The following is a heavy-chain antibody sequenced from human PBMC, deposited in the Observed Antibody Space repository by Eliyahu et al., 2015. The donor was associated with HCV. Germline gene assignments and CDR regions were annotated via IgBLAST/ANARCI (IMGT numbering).Heavy chain of an antibody. V-gene: IGHV4-59*01. J-gene: IGHJ5*02. D-gene: IGHD6-19*01. CDR3: ASGGGGIAVAGTGGWFDP. CDR1: GGSITTYY. CDR2: XHFTGGT. Sequence: QVQLQESGPGLVKPSETLSLTCTXXGGSITTYYWSWIRQPPGKGLEWIGYXHFTGGTPTNPPLKSXVTXSXDTSKNQFSLNLTSVTAADTAVYYCASGGGGIAVAGTGGWFDPWGQGTLVTVSS.